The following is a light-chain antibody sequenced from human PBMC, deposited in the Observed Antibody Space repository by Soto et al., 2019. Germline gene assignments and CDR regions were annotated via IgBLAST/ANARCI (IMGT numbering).Light chain of an antibody. Sequence: QSPSPLSATEEERVSITCRASQSINRYINWYQQKPGKPPKVLIYGASNLQSGVPPRFSGSGSGTDFTLAISSLQPEDSATHYCLQDINYPWTVGQGTKVDIK. V-gene: IGKV1-6*01. J-gene: IGKJ1*01. CDR2: GAS. CDR1: QSINRY. CDR3: LQDINYPWT.